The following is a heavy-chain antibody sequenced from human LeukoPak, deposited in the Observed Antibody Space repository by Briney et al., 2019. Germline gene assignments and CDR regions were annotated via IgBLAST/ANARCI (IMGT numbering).Heavy chain of an antibody. Sequence: GGSLRLSCAASGFTFSSYGMSWVRQAPGKGLEWVSAISGSGGSTYYADSVKGRFTISRDNAKNSLYLQMNSLRAEDTAVYYCARDSHYSGSHGGAFDIRGQGTMVTVSA. CDR3: ARDSHYSGSHGGAFDI. CDR2: ISGSGGST. CDR1: GFTFSSYG. V-gene: IGHV3-23*01. J-gene: IGHJ3*02. D-gene: IGHD1-26*01.